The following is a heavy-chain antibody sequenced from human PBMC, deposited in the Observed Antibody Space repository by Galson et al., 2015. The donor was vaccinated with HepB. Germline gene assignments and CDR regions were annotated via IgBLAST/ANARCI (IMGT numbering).Heavy chain of an antibody. Sequence: ETLSLTCAVYGGSISGYYWSWLRQPPGKGLEWIGEINHRGTINYNPSLNNRVRMSVDTSKNQFSLNLNSVTASDTAMYYCARQSSSSWYRPLFPNYYYGMDVWGQGTTVTVSS. CDR3: ARQSSSSWYRPLFPNYYYGMDV. CDR2: INHRGTI. V-gene: IGHV4-34*01. CDR1: GGSISGYY. D-gene: IGHD6-13*01. J-gene: IGHJ6*02.